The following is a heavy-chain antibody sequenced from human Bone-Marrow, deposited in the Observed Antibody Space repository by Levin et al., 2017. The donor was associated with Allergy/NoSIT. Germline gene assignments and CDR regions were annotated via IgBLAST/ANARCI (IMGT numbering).Heavy chain of an antibody. CDR2: IWYSGSRQ. Sequence: GESLKISCAASGFTFTSYGMHWVRQAPGKGLEWVAVIWYSGSRQYYGESVKGRFTISRDSSKNTFFLEMNNLRVEDTAVFYCAKDEGPFSSSFAFDCWGQGALVTVSS. CDR3: AKDEGPFSSSFAFDC. D-gene: IGHD2-2*01. J-gene: IGHJ4*02. CDR1: GFTFTSYG. V-gene: IGHV3-33*06.